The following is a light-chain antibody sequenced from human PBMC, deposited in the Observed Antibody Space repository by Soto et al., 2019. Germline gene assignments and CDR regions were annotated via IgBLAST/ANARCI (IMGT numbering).Light chain of an antibody. CDR2: DAS. CDR3: QQYDNLPLT. J-gene: IGKJ4*01. CDR1: QSISSW. Sequence: DIQMTQSPSTLSASLGDRVTITCRASQSISSWLAWYQQKPGKAPKLLIFDASNLESGVPSRFSGSGSGTEFTLTISSLQPDDFATYYCQQYDNLPLTFGGGTKVDIK. V-gene: IGKV1-5*01.